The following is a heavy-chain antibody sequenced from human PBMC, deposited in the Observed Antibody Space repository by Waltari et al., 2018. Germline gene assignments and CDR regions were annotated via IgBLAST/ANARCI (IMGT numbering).Heavy chain of an antibody. J-gene: IGHJ2*01. CDR3: ARDRRLAVFGVGHWYFDL. V-gene: IGHV3-13*01. CDR1: GFPFGNPH. Sequence: VQPVESGGVLAHPGGSLRRSCSGSGFPFGNPHLPLVRQAQGRSLEWVSTIDTNSDAHYADFVTGLFIITRENAKNSLFLNMNTLRGDDTAVYYCARDRRLAVFGVGHWYFDLWGRGALVTVSS. CDR2: IDTNSDA. D-gene: IGHD3-3*01.